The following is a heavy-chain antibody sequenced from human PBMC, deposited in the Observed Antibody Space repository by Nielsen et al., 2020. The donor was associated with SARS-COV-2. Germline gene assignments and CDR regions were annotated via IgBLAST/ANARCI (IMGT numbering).Heavy chain of an antibody. V-gene: IGHV3-33*08. J-gene: IGHJ3*02. CDR3: ARDPPSPLGPGDAFDI. CDR1: GFSFSIHA. CDR2: IWYDGSNK. Sequence: GGSLRLSCSASGFSFSIHAMHWVRQAPGKGLEWVAVIWYDGSNKYYADSVKGRFTISRDNSKNTLFLQMNSLRAEDTAVYYCARDPPSPLGPGDAFDIWGQGTMVTVSS.